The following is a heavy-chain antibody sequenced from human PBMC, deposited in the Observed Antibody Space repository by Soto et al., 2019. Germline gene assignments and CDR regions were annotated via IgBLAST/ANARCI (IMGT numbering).Heavy chain of an antibody. J-gene: IGHJ6*02. V-gene: IGHV1-3*01. CDR3: ARGPLLWGDV. D-gene: IGHD3-10*01. Sequence: QVQLVQSGAEVKKPGASVKVSCKASGYTFTNYAIHLVRQAPGQRLEWMGWINAGNGNTKYSQKFQGRVTITRDTSASTAYMELSSLRSEDTAVYYCARGPLLWGDVWGQGTTVTVSS. CDR1: GYTFTNYA. CDR2: INAGNGNT.